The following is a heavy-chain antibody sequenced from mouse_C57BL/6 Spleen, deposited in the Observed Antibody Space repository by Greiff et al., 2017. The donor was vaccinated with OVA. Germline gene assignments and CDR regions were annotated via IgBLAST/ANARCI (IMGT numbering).Heavy chain of an antibody. CDR2: IYPGDGDT. J-gene: IGHJ2*01. Sequence: VQLQQSGAELVKPGASVKISCKASGYPFSSYWMNWVKQRPGKGLEWIGQIYPGDGDTNYNGKFKGKATLTADKSSSTAYMQLSSLTSEDSAVYFCARSGTTVVAKDYWGQGTTLTVSS. CDR3: ARSGTTVVAKDY. CDR1: GYPFSSYW. V-gene: IGHV1-80*01. D-gene: IGHD1-1*01.